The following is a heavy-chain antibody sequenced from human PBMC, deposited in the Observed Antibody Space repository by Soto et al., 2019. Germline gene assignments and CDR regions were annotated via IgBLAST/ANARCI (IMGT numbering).Heavy chain of an antibody. Sequence: QVQLVESGGGVVQPGRSLRLSCAASGFTFSSYAMHWVRQAPGKGLEWVAVISYDGSNKYYADSVKGRFTISGDNSKNTLYLQMNSLRAEDTAVYYCASTPSRVLIAVAGILDYWGQGTLVTVSS. CDR3: ASTPSRVLIAVAGILDY. CDR1: GFTFSSYA. J-gene: IGHJ4*02. V-gene: IGHV3-30-3*01. CDR2: ISYDGSNK. D-gene: IGHD6-19*01.